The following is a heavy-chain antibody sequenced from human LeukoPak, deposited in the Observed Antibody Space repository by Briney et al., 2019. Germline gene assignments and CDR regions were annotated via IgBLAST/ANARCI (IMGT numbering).Heavy chain of an antibody. D-gene: IGHD6-13*01. J-gene: IGHJ4*02. V-gene: IGHV3-74*01. CDR2: INSDGSFT. CDR3: AKTRPLDSSSWSHGDY. Sequence: GGSLRLSCAASGFTFSSYWMHWVRQAPGKGLVWVSRINSDGSFTNYADSVRGRFTISRDNSKNTLYLQMNSLRAEDTAVYYCAKTRPLDSSSWSHGDYWGQGTLVTVSS. CDR1: GFTFSSYW.